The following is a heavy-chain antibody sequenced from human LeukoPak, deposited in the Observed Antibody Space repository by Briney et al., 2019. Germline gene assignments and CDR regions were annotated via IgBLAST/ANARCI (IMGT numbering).Heavy chain of an antibody. CDR2: VKSKADDGTT. J-gene: IGHJ3*02. D-gene: IGHD3-10*01. Sequence: PGGSLRLSCAASGFTFSGYWMSWVRQAPGKGLEWVGRVKSKADDGTTDYAAPVQGRFTISRDDSKNTLSLQMSSLKTEDTAVYYCATEGGSGSYYGDDAFDMWGQGTMVTVSS. V-gene: IGHV3-15*01. CDR3: ATEGGSGSYYGDDAFDM. CDR1: GFTFSGYW.